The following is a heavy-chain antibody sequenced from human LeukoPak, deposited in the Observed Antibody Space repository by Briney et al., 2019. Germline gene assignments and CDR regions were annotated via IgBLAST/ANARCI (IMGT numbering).Heavy chain of an antibody. Sequence: GGSLRLSCAASGFTFSHPWMSWVRQAPGKGLEWVGRIKSKTHGGTADYAAPAKGRFTISRDDSKNTLYLQMNSLNSEDTAVYYCAMEDSGARAWGQGTLVTVSS. CDR2: IKSKTHGGTA. J-gene: IGHJ4*02. CDR1: GFTFSHPW. D-gene: IGHD4-17*01. CDR3: AMEDSGARA. V-gene: IGHV3-15*01.